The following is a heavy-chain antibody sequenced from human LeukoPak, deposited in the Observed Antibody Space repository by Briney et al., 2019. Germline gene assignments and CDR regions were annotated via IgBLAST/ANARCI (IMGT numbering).Heavy chain of an antibody. CDR2: ISYDGSNK. D-gene: IGHD1-26*01. Sequence: GGSLRLSCAASGFTFSSYGMRWVRQAPGKGLEWVAVISYDGSNKYYADSVKGRFTISRDNSKNTLYLQMNSLRAEDTAVYYCAKVGERGFRIVGATFFDYWGQGTLVTVSS. V-gene: IGHV3-30*18. J-gene: IGHJ4*02. CDR1: GFTFSSYG. CDR3: AKVGERGFRIVGATFFDY.